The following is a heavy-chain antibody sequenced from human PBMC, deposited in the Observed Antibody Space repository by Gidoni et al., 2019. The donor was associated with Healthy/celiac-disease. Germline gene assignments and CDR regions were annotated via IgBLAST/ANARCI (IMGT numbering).Heavy chain of an antibody. V-gene: IGHV1-46*01. D-gene: IGHD3-10*01. CDR1: GYTFTSYY. Sequence: QVQLVQSGAEVKKPGASVTVSCKASGYTFTSYYMHWVRQAPGQGLEWMGIINPSGGSTSYAQKCQGRVTMTRDTATSTVYMELSSLRSEDTAVYYCARDGSPPGGTMVRGVINPTRYGMDVWGQGTTVTVSS. CDR3: ARDGSPPGGTMVRGVINPTRYGMDV. CDR2: INPSGGST. J-gene: IGHJ6*02.